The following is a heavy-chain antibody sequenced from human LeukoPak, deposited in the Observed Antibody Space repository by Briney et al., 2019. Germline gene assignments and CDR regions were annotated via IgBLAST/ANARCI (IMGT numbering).Heavy chain of an antibody. Sequence: PGGSLRLSCAASGFTLSSYWMHWVRHAPGKGLVWVSRINNDGSSTDYADSVKGRFTISRDNAKNTLYLQMNSLRAEDTAIYYCGRVVTTSEDWGQGILVTVST. CDR3: GRVVTTSED. J-gene: IGHJ4*02. V-gene: IGHV3-74*01. CDR2: INNDGSST. CDR1: GFTLSSYW. D-gene: IGHD1-14*01.